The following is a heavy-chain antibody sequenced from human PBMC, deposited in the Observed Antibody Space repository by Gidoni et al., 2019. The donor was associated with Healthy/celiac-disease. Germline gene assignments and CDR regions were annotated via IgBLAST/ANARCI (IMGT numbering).Heavy chain of an antibody. J-gene: IGHJ6*02. V-gene: IGHV4-39*01. CDR2: IYFSWST. Sequence: QLQLQESGPGLVKPSETLSLSCTGSGCSIRSSSDYWGWIRQPPRQGLGWIWSIYFSWSTYYNPSLKSRFTMSVDTSKNHFSLKLRSVTAADPAVYFCASPTYYDLEYYYYGMDVWGQGTTVTVSS. D-gene: IGHD3-3*01. CDR1: GCSIRSSSDY. CDR3: ASPTYYDLEYYYYGMDV.